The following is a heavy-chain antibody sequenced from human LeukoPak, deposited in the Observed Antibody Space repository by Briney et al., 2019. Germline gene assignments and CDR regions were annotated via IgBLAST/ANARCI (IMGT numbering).Heavy chain of an antibody. Sequence: GGSLRLSCAASGFTFSRYSMNWVRQAPGKGLEWVSSMSIISGIKYCADSVKGRFTISRDNGENSLYLQMNSLRVEDTAVYYCAREFEYRTSGAGYWGQGTLVTVSS. CDR3: AREFEYRTSGAGY. J-gene: IGHJ4*02. V-gene: IGHV3-21*01. CDR2: MSIISGIK. CDR1: GFTFSRYS. D-gene: IGHD6-6*01.